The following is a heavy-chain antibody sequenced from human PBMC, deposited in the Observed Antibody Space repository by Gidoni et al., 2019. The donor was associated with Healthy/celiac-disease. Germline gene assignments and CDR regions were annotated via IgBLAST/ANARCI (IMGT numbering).Heavy chain of an antibody. CDR1: GGSFSGYY. V-gene: IGHV4-34*01. CDR2: INHSGST. J-gene: IGHJ6*03. Sequence: QVQLQQWGAGLLKPSETLSLTCAVYGGSFSGYYWSWIRQPPGKGLEWIGEINHSGSTNYNPSLKSRVTISVDTSKNQFSLKLSSVTAADTAVYYCARGRLVTIFGVVPYYMDVWGKGTTVTVSS. CDR3: ARGRLVTIFGVVPYYMDV. D-gene: IGHD3-3*01.